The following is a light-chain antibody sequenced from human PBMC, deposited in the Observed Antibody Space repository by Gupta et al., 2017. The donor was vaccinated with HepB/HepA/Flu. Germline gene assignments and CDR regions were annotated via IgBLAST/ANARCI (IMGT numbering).Light chain of an antibody. CDR3: QHYENRPKYT. J-gene: IGKJ2*01. CDR1: RDISNY. V-gene: IGKV1-33*01. CDR2: DAC. Sequence: SVRVRVTITCQANRDISNYLNWYQQKPGTAPKLLIYDACILETGVRSRFSGSGSGTDSTFTINSLQPEDTALYYCQHYENRPKYTFGQGTNLEI.